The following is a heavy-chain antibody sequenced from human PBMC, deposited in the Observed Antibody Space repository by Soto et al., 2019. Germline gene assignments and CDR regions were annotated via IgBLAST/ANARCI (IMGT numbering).Heavy chain of an antibody. J-gene: IGHJ4*02. D-gene: IGHD5-18*01. CDR2: ISGSGGST. CDR3: ARTDGYSYGNFDH. V-gene: IGHV3-23*01. Sequence: AISGSGGSTYYADSVKGRFTISRDNSKNTLYLQMNSLRAEDTAVYYCARTDGYSYGNFDHWGQGTLVTVSS.